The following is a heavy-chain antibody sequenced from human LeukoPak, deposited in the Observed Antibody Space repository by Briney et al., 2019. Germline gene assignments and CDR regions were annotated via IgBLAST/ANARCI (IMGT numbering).Heavy chain of an antibody. Sequence: GGSLRLSCAASGFTFSSYSMNWVRQAPGKGLEWVSSISSSSSYIYYADSVEGRFTISRDNAKNSLYLQMNSLRAEDTAVYYCARLAVAGSDDAFDIWGQGTMVTVSS. CDR2: ISSSSSYI. CDR1: GFTFSSYS. J-gene: IGHJ3*02. D-gene: IGHD6-19*01. V-gene: IGHV3-21*01. CDR3: ARLAVAGSDDAFDI.